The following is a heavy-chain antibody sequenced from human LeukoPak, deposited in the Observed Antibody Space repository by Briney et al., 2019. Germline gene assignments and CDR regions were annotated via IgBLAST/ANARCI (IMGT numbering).Heavy chain of an antibody. D-gene: IGHD3-22*01. V-gene: IGHV4-31*03. CDR2: IYYSGST. J-gene: IGHJ4*02. Sequence: SQTLSLTCTVSGGSISSGGYYWSWIRQHPGKGLEWIGYIYYSGSTYYNPSLKSRVTISVDTSKNQFSLKLSSVTAADTAVYYCARQRITMMEFDYWGQGTLVTVSS. CDR1: GGSISSGGYY. CDR3: ARQRITMMEFDY.